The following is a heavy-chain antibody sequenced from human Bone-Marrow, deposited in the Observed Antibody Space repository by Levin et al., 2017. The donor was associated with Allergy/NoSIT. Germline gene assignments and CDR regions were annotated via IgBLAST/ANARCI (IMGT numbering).Heavy chain of an antibody. CDR2: INPNSGGT. V-gene: IGHV1-2*02. CDR3: ARGIAVAGPAEYFQH. Sequence: ASVKVSCKASGYTFTGYYMHWVRQAPGQGLEWMGWINPNSGGTNYAQKFQGRVTMTRDTTISTAYMELSRLRSDDTAVYYCARGIAVAGPAEYFQHWGQGTLVTVSS. D-gene: IGHD6-19*01. J-gene: IGHJ1*01. CDR1: GYTFTGYY.